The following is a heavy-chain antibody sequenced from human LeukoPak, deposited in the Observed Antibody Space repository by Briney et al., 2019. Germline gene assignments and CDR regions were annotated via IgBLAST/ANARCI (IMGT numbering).Heavy chain of an antibody. CDR1: GYSSTSYW. V-gene: IGHV5-51*01. D-gene: IGHD4-17*01. Sequence: GESLKISCKGSGYSSTSYWIGWVRQMPGKGLECMGIIYPGDSDTRYSPSFQGQVTISADKSISTAYLQWSSLKASDTAMYYCARSLRSHWFDPWGQGTLVTVSS. J-gene: IGHJ5*02. CDR2: IYPGDSDT. CDR3: ARSLRSHWFDP.